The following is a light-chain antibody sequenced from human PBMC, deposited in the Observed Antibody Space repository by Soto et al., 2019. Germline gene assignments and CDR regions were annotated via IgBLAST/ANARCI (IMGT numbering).Light chain of an antibody. CDR1: QGISSN. V-gene: IGKV1-9*01. J-gene: IGKJ1*01. Sequence: QLTQSPSSLSASVGDRVSITCRASQGISSNLAWYQQKPGRAPKLLIFGASTLQSGVPSRFSGSGSGTEFTLTISSLQPDDFATYYCQHYNSYSEAFGQGTKV. CDR2: GAS. CDR3: QHYNSYSEA.